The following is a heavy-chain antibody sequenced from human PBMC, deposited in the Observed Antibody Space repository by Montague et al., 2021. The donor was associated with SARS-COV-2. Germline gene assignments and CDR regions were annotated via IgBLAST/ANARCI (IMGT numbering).Heavy chain of an antibody. Sequence: SETLSLTCTVSGGSIISSTYYWGWLRQPPEMGLEWIGNMYFRGSIYYNSSLKGRVTISVDTSKNQFSLKVTTVTAADTAVYYCARGGALATVGYDYWGPGTLLTVSS. CDR3: ARGGALATVGYDY. CDR2: MYFRGSI. CDR1: GGSIISSTYY. J-gene: IGHJ4*02. V-gene: IGHV4-39*07. D-gene: IGHD4-23*01.